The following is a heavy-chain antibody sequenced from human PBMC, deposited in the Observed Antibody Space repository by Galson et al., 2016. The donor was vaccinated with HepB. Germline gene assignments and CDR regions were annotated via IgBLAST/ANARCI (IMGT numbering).Heavy chain of an antibody. CDR2: ISFDGSKN. CDR3: AKDRVNWNSPHFDY. CDR1: GFTFSTYA. Sequence: LRLSCAASGFTFSTYAMHWVRQAPGKGLEWVGVISFDGSKNHYADSVKGRFTISRDNSKNMVYLQMNSLRADDTAVYYFAKDRVNWNSPHFDYWGQGTLVTVSS. V-gene: IGHV3-30*18. D-gene: IGHD1-7*01. J-gene: IGHJ4*02.